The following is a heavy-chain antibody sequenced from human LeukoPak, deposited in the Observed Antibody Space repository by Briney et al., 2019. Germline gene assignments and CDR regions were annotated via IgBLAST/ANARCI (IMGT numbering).Heavy chain of an antibody. CDR1: RGTLSSYA. V-gene: IGHV1-69*06. Sequence: SVKVSRKASRGTLSSYAISWVRQAPGQGLEWMGGIIPIFGTANYAQKFQGRVTITADKSTSTAYMELSSLRSEDTAVYYCARAPWHYYDSSGYYSGYYYYMDVWGKGTTVTVSS. CDR3: ARAPWHYYDSSGYYSGYYYYMDV. CDR2: IIPIFGTA. J-gene: IGHJ6*03. D-gene: IGHD3-22*01.